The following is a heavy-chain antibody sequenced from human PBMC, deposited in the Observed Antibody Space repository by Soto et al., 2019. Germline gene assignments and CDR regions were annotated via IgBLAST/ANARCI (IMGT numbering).Heavy chain of an antibody. D-gene: IGHD1-20*01. CDR1: GFTFSSYA. V-gene: IGHV3-23*01. Sequence: EVQLLESGGGLVQPGGSLRLSCAASGFTFSSYAMSWVRQAPGKGLEWVSAISGSGGSTYYADSVKGRFTISRDNSKNTLYLQMNNLKAEDTGVNYCAKDSGPITGTVYYLDLWGQGTLVTVSS. CDR2: ISGSGGST. CDR3: AKDSGPITGTVYYLDL. J-gene: IGHJ4*01.